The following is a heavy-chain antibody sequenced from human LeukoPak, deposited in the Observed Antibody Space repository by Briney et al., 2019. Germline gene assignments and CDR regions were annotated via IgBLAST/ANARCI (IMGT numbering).Heavy chain of an antibody. CDR1: GGSITGGDYH. V-gene: IGHV4-31*03. Sequence: NPSQTLSLTCTVSGGSITGGDYHWSWIRQYPGKGLEWIGYIYHSGSTYYNPSLKSRVTISVDTSRNQFSLKLSSVTAADTAVYYCARDRGYSDSRGYYRRSNFDHWGQGTLVTVSS. CDR3: ARDRGYSDSRGYYRRSNFDH. D-gene: IGHD3-22*01. CDR2: IYHSGST. J-gene: IGHJ4*02.